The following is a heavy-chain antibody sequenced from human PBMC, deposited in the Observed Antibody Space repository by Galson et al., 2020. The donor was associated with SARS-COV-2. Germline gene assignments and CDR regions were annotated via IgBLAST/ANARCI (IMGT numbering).Heavy chain of an antibody. D-gene: IGHD1-7*01. Sequence: SVKVSCKASGGTFSSFAISWVRQAPGQGLEWMGGIMPIFGTAHYAQKFQGRVTITADESRSTAYMELSSLRSEDTAVYFCARGYWKYAEGYYSSYHMDVLGKGTTVTFSS. CDR3: ARGYWKYAEGYYSSYHMDV. J-gene: IGHJ6*03. V-gene: IGHV1-69*13. CDR1: GGTFSSFA. CDR2: IMPIFGTA.